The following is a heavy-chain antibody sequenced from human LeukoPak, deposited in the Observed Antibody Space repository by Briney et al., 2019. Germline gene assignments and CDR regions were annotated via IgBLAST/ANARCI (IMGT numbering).Heavy chain of an antibody. Sequence: GGSLRLSCAASGFTFSSYGMHWVRQAPGKGLEWVAVISYDGSNKYYADSVKGRFTISRDNSKNTLYLQMNSLRAEDTAVYYCATIMVRGVIKGDYWGQGTLVTVSS. J-gene: IGHJ4*02. CDR2: ISYDGSNK. D-gene: IGHD3-10*01. V-gene: IGHV3-30*03. CDR3: ATIMVRGVIKGDY. CDR1: GFTFSSYG.